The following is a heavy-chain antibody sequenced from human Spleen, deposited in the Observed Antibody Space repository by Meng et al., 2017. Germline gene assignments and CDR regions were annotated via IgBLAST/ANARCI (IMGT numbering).Heavy chain of an antibody. Sequence: GGSLRLSCTASGFTFSNYGMHWVRQAPGKGLEWVSVIWYDGSNKYYPDSVKGRFTISRDNSKNTLFLQMNSLRVEDTAVYYCARDTLNSGSLAFDIWGQGTMVTVSS. V-gene: IGHV3-33*08. CDR2: IWYDGSNK. CDR1: GFTFSNYG. J-gene: IGHJ3*02. D-gene: IGHD1-26*01. CDR3: ARDTLNSGSLAFDI.